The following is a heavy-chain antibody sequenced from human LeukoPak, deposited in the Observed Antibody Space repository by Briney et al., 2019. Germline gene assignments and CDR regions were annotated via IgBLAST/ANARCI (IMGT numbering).Heavy chain of an antibody. Sequence: QPGGSLRLSCAAFGFIFSSYAMHWVRQAPGKGLEWVTIIWYDGNSKHYADSVKGRFTISRDNSKSTLYLQMDSLRVEDTAVYYCAKDRSGTWSYDLWGQGTLVTVSS. D-gene: IGHD2-15*01. V-gene: IGHV3-30*02. CDR1: GFIFSSYA. J-gene: IGHJ5*02. CDR3: AKDRSGTWSYDL. CDR2: IWYDGNSK.